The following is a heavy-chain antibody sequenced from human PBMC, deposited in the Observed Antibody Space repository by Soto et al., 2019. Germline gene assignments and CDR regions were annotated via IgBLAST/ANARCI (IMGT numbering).Heavy chain of an antibody. Sequence: EVQLVESGGGLVQPGGSLRLSCAASGFNFSNYEMNLVRQAPGKGLEWISYIDRSGTTIHYADSVKGRFTISRDNAKNSMYLQMNSLRVDDTAVYYCVGDGDGGCCSSWFVPWGQGTLVTVSS. CDR1: GFNFSNYE. J-gene: IGHJ5*02. CDR2: IDRSGTTI. CDR3: VGDGDGGCCSSWFVP. V-gene: IGHV3-48*03. D-gene: IGHD2-15*01.